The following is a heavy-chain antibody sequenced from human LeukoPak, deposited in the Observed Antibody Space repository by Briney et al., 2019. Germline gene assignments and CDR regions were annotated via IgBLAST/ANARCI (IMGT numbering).Heavy chain of an antibody. Sequence: PGGSLRLSCAASGFTFGTFGMDWVRQAPGKGLEWVAVIWYDGSNKYYADSVKGRFTISRDNSKNTLYLQMNSLRAEDTAVYYCAREEGIAKKFDYWGQGTLVTVSS. CDR2: IWYDGSNK. V-gene: IGHV3-33*01. D-gene: IGHD6-13*01. J-gene: IGHJ4*02. CDR3: AREEGIAKKFDY. CDR1: GFTFGTFG.